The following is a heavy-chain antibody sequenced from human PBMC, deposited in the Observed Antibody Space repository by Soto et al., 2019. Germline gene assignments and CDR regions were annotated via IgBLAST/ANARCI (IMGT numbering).Heavy chain of an antibody. V-gene: IGHV3-48*03. Sequence: GGSLRLSSAASRFTFSSYEMNWVRQAPGKGLEWVSYISSSGSTIYYADSVKGRFTISRDNAKNSLYLQMNSLRAEDTAVYYCARDGIICGGSCYSGEYRYYYYYGMDVWGQGTTVTVSS. J-gene: IGHJ6*02. D-gene: IGHD2-15*01. CDR1: RFTFSSYE. CDR2: ISSSGSTI. CDR3: ARDGIICGGSCYSGEYRYYYYYGMDV.